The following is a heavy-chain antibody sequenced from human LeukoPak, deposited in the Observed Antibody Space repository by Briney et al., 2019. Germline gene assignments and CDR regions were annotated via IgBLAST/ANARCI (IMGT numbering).Heavy chain of an antibody. D-gene: IGHD3-22*01. V-gene: IGHV3-33*06. CDR1: GFTFSSYG. CDR3: AKERYYYDSSGYFPSENAFDI. Sequence: GGSLRLSCAASGFTFSSYGMHWVRQAPGKGLEWVAVIWYDGSNKYYADSVKGRFTISRDNPKNTLYLQMNSLRAEDTAVYYCAKERYYYDSSGYFPSENAFDIWGQGTMVTVSS. CDR2: IWYDGSNK. J-gene: IGHJ3*02.